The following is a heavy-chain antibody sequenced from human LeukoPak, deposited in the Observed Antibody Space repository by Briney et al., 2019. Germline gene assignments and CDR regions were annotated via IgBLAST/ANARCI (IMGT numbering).Heavy chain of an antibody. D-gene: IGHD3-22*01. CDR2: ISGSGGST. Sequence: GGSLRLSCAASGFTFSGYAMSWVRQAPGKGLEWVSAISGSGGSTYYADSVKGRFTISRDNAKNTLYLQMNSLRAEDTAVYYCAISYYYDSSGYSHWGQGTLVTVSS. J-gene: IGHJ4*02. CDR3: AISYYYDSSGYSH. CDR1: GFTFSGYA. V-gene: IGHV3-23*01.